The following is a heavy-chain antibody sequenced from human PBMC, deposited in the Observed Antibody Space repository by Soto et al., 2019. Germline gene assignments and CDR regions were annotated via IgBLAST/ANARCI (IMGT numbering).Heavy chain of an antibody. J-gene: IGHJ6*01. D-gene: IGHD4-17*01. V-gene: IGHV1-2*02. CDR2: INPNSGGT. CDR1: AYRVRGYF. Sequence: SVRAACKGAAYRVRGYFMHWVRQAPGQGLEWMGWINPNSGGTNYAQKFQGRVTMTRDTSISTAYMELSRLRSDDTSVYYCARQGGLRDSGMDVWGQGSTVPVS. CDR3: ARQGGLRDSGMDV.